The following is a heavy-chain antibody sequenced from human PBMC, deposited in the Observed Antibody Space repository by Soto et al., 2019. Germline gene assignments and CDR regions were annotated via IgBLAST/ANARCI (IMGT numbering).Heavy chain of an antibody. V-gene: IGHV4-34*01. CDR1: GGSFSGYY. CDR2: INHNGST. D-gene: IGHD3-10*01. Sequence: LSLTCAVYGGSFSGYYWSWIRQPPGKGLEWIGEINHNGSTNYNPSLKSRVTTSVDTSNNQFSLNLNSVTAADTAVYHCARDYYGDYYFDSWGQGILVTVSS. J-gene: IGHJ4*02. CDR3: ARDYYGDYYFDS.